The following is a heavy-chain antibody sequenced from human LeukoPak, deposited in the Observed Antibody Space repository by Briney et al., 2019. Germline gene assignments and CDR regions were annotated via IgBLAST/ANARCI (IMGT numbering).Heavy chain of an antibody. V-gene: IGHV1-69*13. CDR1: GGTFSSYA. D-gene: IGHD3-3*01. CDR3: ARAQTNTIFGVVIVYSFDY. Sequence: SVKVSCKASGGTFSSYAISWVRQVPGQGLEWMGGMIPIFGTANYAQKFQGRVTITADESTSTAYMELSSLRSEDTAVYYCARAQTNTIFGVVIVYSFDYWGQGTLVTVSS. CDR2: MIPIFGTA. J-gene: IGHJ4*02.